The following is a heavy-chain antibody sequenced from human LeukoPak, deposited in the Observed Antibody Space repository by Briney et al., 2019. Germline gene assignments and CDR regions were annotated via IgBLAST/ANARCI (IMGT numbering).Heavy chain of an antibody. CDR1: GGSISSYY. J-gene: IGHJ4*02. Sequence: SETLSLTCTVSGGSISSYYWSWIRQPPGKGLEWLGYIYYSGSTNYNPSLKSRVTISVDTSKNQFSLKLSSVTAADTAVYYCARAPLGYYDYVWGSYRSYYFDYWGQGTLVTVSS. CDR3: ARAPLGYYDYVWGSYRSYYFDY. D-gene: IGHD3-16*02. CDR2: IYYSGST. V-gene: IGHV4-59*01.